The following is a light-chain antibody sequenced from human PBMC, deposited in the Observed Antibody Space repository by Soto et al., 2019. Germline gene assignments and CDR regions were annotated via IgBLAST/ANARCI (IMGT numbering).Light chain of an antibody. CDR3: QQYGSSIN. CDR2: GAS. Sequence: EIVLTQSPGTLSLSPGERATLSCRASQSVSSSYLAWYQQKPGQAPRLLIYGASSRATGIPDRFSGSGSGTDFTLNISRLEPEDFAVYYCQQYGSSINFGGGTKVDIK. V-gene: IGKV3-20*01. CDR1: QSVSSSY. J-gene: IGKJ4*01.